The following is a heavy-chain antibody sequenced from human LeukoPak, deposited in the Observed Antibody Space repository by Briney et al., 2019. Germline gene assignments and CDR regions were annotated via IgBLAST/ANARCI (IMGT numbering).Heavy chain of an antibody. J-gene: IGHJ4*02. D-gene: IGHD5/OR15-5a*01. V-gene: IGHV3-23*01. CDR2: VSGSGGNT. CDR1: GFTFSSYA. CDR3: AKGVSGPYSAVDY. Sequence: PGGSLRLSCAASGFTFSSYAMSWVRQAPGKGLEWVSVVSGSGGNTYYAASVKGRFTISRDNSKNTLYLQMNSLRAEDTAIYYCAKGVSGPYSAVDYWGQGTLVTVSS.